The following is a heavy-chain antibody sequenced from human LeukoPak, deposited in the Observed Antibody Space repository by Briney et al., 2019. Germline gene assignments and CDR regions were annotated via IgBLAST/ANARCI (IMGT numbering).Heavy chain of an antibody. J-gene: IGHJ5*02. CDR1: GGSISSYY. V-gene: IGHV4-59*13. Sequence: SETLSLTCTVSGGSISSYYWSWIRQPPGKGLDWIGYIYYTGSTNYNPSLKSRVTLSVDTSKNQFSLKLTSVTAADTAVYYCARSGRGLATRFDPWGQGILVTVSS. D-gene: IGHD1-26*01. CDR3: ARSGRGLATRFDP. CDR2: IYYTGST.